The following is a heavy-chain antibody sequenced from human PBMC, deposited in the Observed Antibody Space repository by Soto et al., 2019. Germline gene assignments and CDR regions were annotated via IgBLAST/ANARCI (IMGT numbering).Heavy chain of an antibody. J-gene: IGHJ4*02. D-gene: IGHD3-22*01. CDR1: GGTFSSYA. Sequence: QVQLVQSGAEVKKPGSSVKVSCKASGGTFSSYAISWVRQAPGQGLEWMGGIIPIFGTANYAQKFQGRVTITADESTTTAYMELSSLRSEDTAVYYCARDVYYYDSSGYRSPVGYFDYWGQGTLVTVSS. CDR3: ARDVYYYDSSGYRSPVGYFDY. V-gene: IGHV1-69*01. CDR2: IIPIFGTA.